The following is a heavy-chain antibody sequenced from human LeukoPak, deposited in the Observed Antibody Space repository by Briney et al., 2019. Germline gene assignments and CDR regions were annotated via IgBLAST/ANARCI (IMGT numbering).Heavy chain of an antibody. V-gene: IGHV3-21*04. CDR3: ARAYGDNSIDHFQH. CDR1: GFTFSSYA. CDR2: ISSSSSYT. Sequence: GGSLRLSCAASGFTFSSYAMSWVRQAPGKGLEWVSSISSSSSYTYSADSVKGRFTISRDNAKNSLYLQMNSLRAEDTAVYYCARAYGDNSIDHFQHWGQGTLVTVSS. D-gene: IGHD4-23*01. J-gene: IGHJ1*01.